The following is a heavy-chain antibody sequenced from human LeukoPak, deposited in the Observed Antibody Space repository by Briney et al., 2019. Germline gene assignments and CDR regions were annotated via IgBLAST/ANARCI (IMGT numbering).Heavy chain of an antibody. CDR1: GFSFSDTW. J-gene: IGHJ4*02. D-gene: IGHD3-22*01. V-gene: IGHV3-15*01. CDR2: IKSKTDGGTT. CDR3: AKTGIDRYDSSGYYYGY. Sequence: GGSLRLSCAASGFSFSDTWMSWVRQAPGKGLEWVGRIKSKTDGGTTDYAAPVKGRITISRDDSKNTLYLQINSLETEDTAVYYCAKTGIDRYDSSGYYYGYWGQGTLVTVSS.